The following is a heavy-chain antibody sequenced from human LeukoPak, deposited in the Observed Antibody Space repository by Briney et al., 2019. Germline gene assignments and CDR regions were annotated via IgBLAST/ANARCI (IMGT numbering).Heavy chain of an antibody. D-gene: IGHD6-13*01. Sequence: GEFLRLSCVASGFSFSDYAMHWVHQAPGKGLEWVAVISADGRDKYYIDSVRGRLTISRDNSKTTVFLQMNSLEVEDTAVYYCATPLTSRWSSSWYSGHFDYWGQGALVTVPS. CDR2: ISADGRDK. CDR3: ATPLTSRWSSSWYSGHFDY. CDR1: GFSFSDYA. J-gene: IGHJ4*02. V-gene: IGHV3-30*04.